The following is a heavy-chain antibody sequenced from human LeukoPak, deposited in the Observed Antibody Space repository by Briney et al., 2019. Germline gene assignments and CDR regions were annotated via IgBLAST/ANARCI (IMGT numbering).Heavy chain of an antibody. J-gene: IGHJ4*02. CDR2: IIPILGIA. CDR3: ARASGSYGFIRTPFDY. V-gene: IGHV1-69*04. CDR1: GGTFSSYA. D-gene: IGHD5-18*01. Sequence: GASVKVSCKASGGTFSSYAISWVRQAPGQGLEWMGRIIPILGIANYAQKFQGRVTITADKSTSTAYMELSSLRSEDTAVYYCARASGSYGFIRTPFDYWGQRTLVTVSS.